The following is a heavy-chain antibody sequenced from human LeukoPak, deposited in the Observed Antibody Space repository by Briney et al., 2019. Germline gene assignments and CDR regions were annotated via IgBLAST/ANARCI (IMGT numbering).Heavy chain of an antibody. Sequence: ASVKVSCKASGHTFTGYYMHWVRQAPGQGLEWMGWINPNSGGTNYAQKFQGRVTMTRDTSISTAYMELSRLRSDDTAVYYCARDRYYYDSSGYYSPWGQGTLVTVSS. CDR2: INPNSGGT. J-gene: IGHJ5*02. D-gene: IGHD3-22*01. CDR3: ARDRYYYDSSGYYSP. V-gene: IGHV1-2*02. CDR1: GHTFTGYY.